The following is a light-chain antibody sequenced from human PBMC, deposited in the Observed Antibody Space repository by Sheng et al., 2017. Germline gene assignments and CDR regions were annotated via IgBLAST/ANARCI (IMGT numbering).Light chain of an antibody. V-gene: IGKV3-20*01. CDR2: DAS. J-gene: IGKJ1*01. CDR3: QQYGSSPRT. Sequence: EIVLTQSPVTLSLSPGETATLSCRASQSVSTNYLAWYQQRPGQALRLLIFDASDRATGIPDRFSGSGSGTDFTLTISRLEPEDFAVYYFQQYGSSPRTFGQGTEGGNQT. CDR1: QSVSTNY.